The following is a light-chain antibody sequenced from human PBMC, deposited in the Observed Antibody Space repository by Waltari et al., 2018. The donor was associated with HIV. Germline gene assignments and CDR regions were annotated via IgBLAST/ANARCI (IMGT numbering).Light chain of an antibody. Sequence: QSALPQPRSVSGSPGPSVTISCPGASSDVGGYDYVSWYQHHPGKDPKLIIYHVTKRPSGVPDRFSGSKSGNTASLTISGLQAEDEADYYCCSYAGDSSYVFGTGTEVTV. V-gene: IGLV2-11*01. CDR1: SSDVGGYDY. CDR2: HVT. J-gene: IGLJ1*01. CDR3: CSYAGDSSYV.